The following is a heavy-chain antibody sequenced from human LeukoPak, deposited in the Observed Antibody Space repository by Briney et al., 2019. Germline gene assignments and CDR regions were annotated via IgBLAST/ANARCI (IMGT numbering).Heavy chain of an antibody. V-gene: IGHV1-2*02. CDR1: GYTFTGYY. Sequence: GASVKVSCKASGYTFTGYYMHWVRLAPGQGLEWMGWINPNSGGTNYAQKFQGRVTMTRDTSISTAYMELSRLRSDDTAVYYCASDEYYYDSSGQHQPGYWGQGTLVTVSS. CDR2: INPNSGGT. D-gene: IGHD3-22*01. CDR3: ASDEYYYDSSGQHQPGY. J-gene: IGHJ4*02.